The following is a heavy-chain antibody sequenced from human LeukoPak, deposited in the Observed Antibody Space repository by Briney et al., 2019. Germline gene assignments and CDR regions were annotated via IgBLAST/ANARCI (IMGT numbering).Heavy chain of an antibody. V-gene: IGHV4-34*01. CDR3: ARYLDYGGNSRVFQH. Sequence: SETLSLTCAVYGGSLSAYYWTWIHQPPGKGLEWIGEINHGGSTNYNPSLKSRVTISVDTSKNQFSLKLSSVTAADTAVYYCARYLDYGGNSRVFQHWGQGTLVTVSS. CDR2: INHGGST. CDR1: GGSLSAYY. D-gene: IGHD4-23*01. J-gene: IGHJ1*01.